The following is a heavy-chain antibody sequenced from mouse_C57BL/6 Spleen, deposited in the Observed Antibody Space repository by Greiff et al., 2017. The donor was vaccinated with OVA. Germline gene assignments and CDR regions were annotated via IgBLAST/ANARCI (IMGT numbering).Heavy chain of an antibody. CDR2: IYPGSGST. CDR1: GYTFTSYW. V-gene: IGHV1-55*01. Sequence: QVQLQQPGAELVKPGASVKMSCKASGYTFTSYWITWVKQRPGQGLEWIGDIYPGSGSTNYNEKFKSKATLTVDTSSSTAYMQLSSLTSEDSAVYYCARSSYGSRGAWFAYWGQGTLVTVSA. J-gene: IGHJ3*01. CDR3: ARSSYGSRGAWFAY. D-gene: IGHD1-1*01.